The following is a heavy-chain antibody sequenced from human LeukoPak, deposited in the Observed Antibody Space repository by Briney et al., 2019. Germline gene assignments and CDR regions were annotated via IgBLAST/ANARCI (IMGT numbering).Heavy chain of an antibody. D-gene: IGHD3-3*01. CDR1: GFTFSSYS. V-gene: IGHV3-21*01. J-gene: IGHJ4*02. CDR3: ARDGLVYYDFWSGYRFDY. Sequence: PGGSLRLSCAASGFTFSSYSMNWVRQAPGKGLEWVSSISSSSSYIYYADSVKGRFTISRDNAKNSLYLQMNSLRAEDTAVYYCARDGLVYYDFWSGYRFDYWGQGTLVTVSS. CDR2: ISSSSSYI.